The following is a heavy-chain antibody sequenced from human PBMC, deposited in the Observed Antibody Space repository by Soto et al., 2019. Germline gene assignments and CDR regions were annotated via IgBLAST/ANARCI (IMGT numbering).Heavy chain of an antibody. J-gene: IGHJ6*02. D-gene: IGHD2-15*01. V-gene: IGHV4-59*01. Sequence: SETLSVTCTVSGGFISSYYWSWIRQPPGKGLEWIGYIYYSGSTNYNPSLKSRVTISVDTSKNQFSLKLSSVTAADTAVYYCARAGVVCSGGSCYSFRSASDRYGMDVWGQGTTVTVSS. CDR3: ARAGVVCSGGSCYSFRSASDRYGMDV. CDR1: GGFISSYY. CDR2: IYYSGST.